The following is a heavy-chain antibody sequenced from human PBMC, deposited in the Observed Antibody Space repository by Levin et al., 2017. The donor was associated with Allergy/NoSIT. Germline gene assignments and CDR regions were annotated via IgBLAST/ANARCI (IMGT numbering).Heavy chain of an antibody. CDR3: ASSSDYGDIHYYYYYMDV. Sequence: PSETLSLTCTVSGGSISSGSYYWSWIRQPAGKGLEWIGRIYTSGSTNYNPSLKSRVTISVDTSKNQFSLKLSSVTAADTAVYYCASSSDYGDIHYYYYYMDVWGKGTTVTVSS. CDR2: IYTSGST. CDR1: GGSISSGSYY. D-gene: IGHD4-17*01. V-gene: IGHV4-61*02. J-gene: IGHJ6*03.